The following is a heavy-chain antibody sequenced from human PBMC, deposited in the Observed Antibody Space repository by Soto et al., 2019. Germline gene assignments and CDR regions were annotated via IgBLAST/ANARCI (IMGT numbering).Heavy chain of an antibody. V-gene: IGHV4-39*01. Sequence: PSETLSLTCTVSGGSISSSSYYWGWIRQPPGKGLEWIRSIYYSGSTYYNPSLKSRVTISVDTSKNQFSLKLSSVTAADTAVYYCASDAYCGGDCYSPSWGQGTLVTVSP. CDR2: IYYSGST. J-gene: IGHJ4*02. CDR1: GGSISSSSYY. CDR3: ASDAYCGGDCYSPS. D-gene: IGHD2-21*02.